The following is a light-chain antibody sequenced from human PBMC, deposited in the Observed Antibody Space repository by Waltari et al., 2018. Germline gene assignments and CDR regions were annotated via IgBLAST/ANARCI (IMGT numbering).Light chain of an antibody. CDR2: DVS. V-gene: IGLV2-14*03. Sequence: QSALTQPASVSGSPGQSITISCPGTSRDVGGSYFVPWYQQHPGKAPKLMIYDVSNRPSGISDRFSGSKSGNTASLTIAGLQAEDEADYYCSSYTSVSTWVFGGGTKLTVL. J-gene: IGLJ3*02. CDR1: SRDVGGSYF. CDR3: SSYTSVSTWV.